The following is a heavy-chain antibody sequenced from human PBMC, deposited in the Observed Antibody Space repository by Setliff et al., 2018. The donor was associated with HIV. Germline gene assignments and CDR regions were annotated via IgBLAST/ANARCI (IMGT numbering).Heavy chain of an antibody. CDR1: GYTFTDYG. CDR2: INTNTGSP. D-gene: IGHD2-21*02. V-gene: IGHV7-4-1*02. CDR3: TRDLTRTVMTREGPSYYYYYMDV. J-gene: IGHJ6*03. Sequence: ASVKVSCKASGYTFTDYGMNRVRQAPGQGLEWMGWINTNTGSPTYARGFTGRFVFSLDTSISTTYLQINSLEAEDTAVYYCTRDLTRTVMTREGPSYYYYYMDVWGKGTTVTVSS.